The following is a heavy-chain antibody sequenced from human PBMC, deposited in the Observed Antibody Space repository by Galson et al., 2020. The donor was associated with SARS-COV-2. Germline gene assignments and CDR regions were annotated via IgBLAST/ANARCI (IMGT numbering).Heavy chain of an antibody. J-gene: IGHJ6*03. D-gene: IGHD3-10*02. CDR1: GFTFSRYG. Sequence: GESLKISCVASGFTFSRYGMSWVRQAPGQGLDWVATTSATTYYADSVRRRFIISRDDSKNTLYFQMNGLSADDTAVYYCAKDFVRGIGYMDVWGPGTTVTVSS. CDR3: AKDFVRGIGYMDV. CDR2: TSATT. V-gene: IGHV3-23*01.